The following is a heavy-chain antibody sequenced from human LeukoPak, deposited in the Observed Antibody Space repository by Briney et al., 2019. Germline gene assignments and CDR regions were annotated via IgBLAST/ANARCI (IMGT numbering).Heavy chain of an antibody. D-gene: IGHD6-19*01. V-gene: IGHV3-7*03. J-gene: IGHJ4*02. Sequence: GGSLRLSCAASGFTFSSYWMSWVRQAPGKGLEWVANIKQDGSEKYYVDSVKGRFTISRDNAKNSLYLQMNSLRAEDTAVYYCARCRRESSGWYSGFDYWGQGTLVTVSS. CDR3: ARCRRESSGWYSGFDY. CDR2: IKQDGSEK. CDR1: GFTFSSYW.